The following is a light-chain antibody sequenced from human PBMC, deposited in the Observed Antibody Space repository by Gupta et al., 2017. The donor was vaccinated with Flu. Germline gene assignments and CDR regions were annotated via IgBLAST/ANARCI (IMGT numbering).Light chain of an antibody. Sequence: EIVMTQSPATLSVSPGERATLSCRASQSVSSNLAWYQQKPGQAPRLLIYGASIRDTGIPARFSGSGFGTEFTLTISSRQSEDFAVYYCQQYNNWPPVTFGQGTRLEIK. CDR3: QQYNNWPPVT. V-gene: IGKV3-15*01. CDR1: QSVSSN. CDR2: GAS. J-gene: IGKJ5*01.